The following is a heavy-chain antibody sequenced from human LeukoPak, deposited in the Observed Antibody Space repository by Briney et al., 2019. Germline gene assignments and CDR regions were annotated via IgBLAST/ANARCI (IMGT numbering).Heavy chain of an antibody. CDR2: ISNTGST. J-gene: IGHJ6*03. CDR3: ARVHSSVFGAVEFYMDV. Sequence: SETLSLTCTVSGGSISTFFWGWIRQPPGKGLEWIGYISNTGSTNYNPSLKSRVTISKDTSKNQFSLKVTSMTAADTAVYYCARVHSSVFGAVEFYMDVWGKGTTVTVSS. D-gene: IGHD3-3*01. V-gene: IGHV4-59*01. CDR1: GGSISTFF.